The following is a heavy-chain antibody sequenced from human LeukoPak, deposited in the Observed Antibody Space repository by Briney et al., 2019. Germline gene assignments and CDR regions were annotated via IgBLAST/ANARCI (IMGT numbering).Heavy chain of an antibody. V-gene: IGHV1-8*01. CDR1: GYTFITYD. CDR2: MSPNSGDT. J-gene: IGHJ4*02. CDR3: ARDVGGTALAYGATLDY. Sequence: ASVTVSCKASGYTFITYDINWVRQAPGQGLEWMGYMSPNSGDTGYSQKFQGRVAMTRDSSMSTAYMELSSLGREDTAVYYCARDVGGTALAYGATLDYWGQGTLVTVSS. D-gene: IGHD1-26*01.